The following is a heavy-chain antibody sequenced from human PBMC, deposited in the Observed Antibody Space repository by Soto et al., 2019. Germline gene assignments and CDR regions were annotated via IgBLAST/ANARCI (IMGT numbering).Heavy chain of an antibody. V-gene: IGHV1-18*01. J-gene: IGHJ6*02. CDR2: ISAYNGNT. Sequence: GASVKVSCKASGYTFTSYGISWVRQAPGQGLEWMGWISAYNGNTNYAQKLQGRVTMTTDTSTSTAYMELRSLRSDDTAVYYCARLLQRWVVPAVYYYGMDVWGQGTTVTVSS. CDR3: ARLLQRWVVPAVYYYGMDV. D-gene: IGHD2-2*01. CDR1: GYTFTSYG.